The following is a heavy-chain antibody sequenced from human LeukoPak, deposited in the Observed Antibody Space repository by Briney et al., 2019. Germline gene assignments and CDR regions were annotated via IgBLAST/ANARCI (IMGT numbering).Heavy chain of an antibody. D-gene: IGHD4-17*01. J-gene: IGHJ6*03. Sequence: SSETLSLTCTVSGGSISSYYWSWIRQPAGKGLEWIGRIYTSGSTNYNPSLKSRVTISVDKSKNQFSLKLSSVTAADTAVYYCATMTTVTSYYYYYMDVWGKGTTVTVSS. CDR3: ATMTTVTSYYYYYMDV. CDR1: GGSISSYY. CDR2: IYTSGST. V-gene: IGHV4-4*07.